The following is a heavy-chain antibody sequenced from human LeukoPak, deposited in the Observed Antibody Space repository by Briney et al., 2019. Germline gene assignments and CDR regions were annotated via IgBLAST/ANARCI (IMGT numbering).Heavy chain of an antibody. J-gene: IGHJ4*02. CDR2: INYSWHT. CDR3: APTYSYTRGGYDY. V-gene: IGHV4-39*01. CDR1: GGSISGSSYH. D-gene: IGHD5-18*01. Sequence: SATLSLTCTVSGGSISGSSYHSGWIRQPPGKGLEWIGSINYSWHTYYNPSLESRVTISVDSSKNQFSLKVTSVTAADTALYYCAPTYSYTRGGYDYWGPGTLVTVSS.